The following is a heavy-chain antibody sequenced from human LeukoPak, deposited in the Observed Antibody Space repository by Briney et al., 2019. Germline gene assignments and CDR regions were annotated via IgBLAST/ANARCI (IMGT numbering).Heavy chain of an antibody. J-gene: IGHJ4*02. Sequence: GGSLRLSCAASGFTFSSYSMNWVRQAPGKGLEWVSSISSSSSYIYYADSVKGRFTISRDNSKNTLYLQMNSLKSEDTAAYYCTTELDVRPNHYWGQGTLVTVSS. CDR1: GFTFSSYS. CDR3: TTELDVRPNHY. CDR2: ISSSSSYI. V-gene: IGHV3-21*03. D-gene: IGHD1-14*01.